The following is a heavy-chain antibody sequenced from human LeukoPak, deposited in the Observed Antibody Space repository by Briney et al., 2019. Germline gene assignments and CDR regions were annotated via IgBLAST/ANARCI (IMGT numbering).Heavy chain of an antibody. J-gene: IGHJ4*02. Sequence: GSLRLSCAASGFTFSNHAMNWVRQAPGKGLEWVSAISGSGASTYFADSVRGRFTICRDNSKNTLYLQMNSLRAEDTAIYYCARTVAGDNWGQGTLVTVSS. V-gene: IGHV3-23*01. D-gene: IGHD6-19*01. CDR1: GFTFSNHA. CDR3: ARTVAGDN. CDR2: ISGSGAST.